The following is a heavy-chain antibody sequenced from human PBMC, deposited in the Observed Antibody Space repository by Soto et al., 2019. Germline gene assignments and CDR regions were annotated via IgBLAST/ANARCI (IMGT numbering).Heavy chain of an antibody. D-gene: IGHD3-10*01. CDR3: ARDRKVRGGLDP. CDR1: GGSISSGVHS. V-gene: IGHV4-30-2*06. J-gene: IGHJ5*02. Sequence: QLHLQESGSGLVKPSQTLSLTCTVSGGSISSGVHSWNWIRQSPGQGLEWIGYIYHSGTTYYNPSPQSRVTISLYNSKNEFSLKLSAVTAADTAIYYCARDRKVRGGLDPWGQGTPVTVSS. CDR2: IYHSGTT.